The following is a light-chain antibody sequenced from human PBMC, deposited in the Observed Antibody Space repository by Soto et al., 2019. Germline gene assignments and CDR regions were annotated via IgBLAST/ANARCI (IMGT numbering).Light chain of an antibody. CDR3: SSYTSSSTLCV. CDR1: SSDVGGYNY. Sequence: QSALTQPASVSGSPGQSITISCTGTSSDVGGYNYVSWYQQHPGKAPKLMIYDVSNRPSGVSNRFSGSKSGNTASLTISGLQAEDEADYYCSSYTSSSTLCVFGTVTKVTVL. V-gene: IGLV2-14*01. CDR2: DVS. J-gene: IGLJ1*01.